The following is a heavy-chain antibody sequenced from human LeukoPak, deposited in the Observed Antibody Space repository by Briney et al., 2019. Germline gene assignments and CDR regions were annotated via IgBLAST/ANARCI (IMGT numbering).Heavy chain of an antibody. V-gene: IGHV3-23*01. CDR1: GFTFSTYV. CDR3: AKGWYSSSWYYFDY. Sequence: GGSLRLSCAASGFTFSTYVVTWVRQAPGKGLEWVSTITGSGGSTYYADSVKGRFTISRDNSKNTLYLQMNSLRAEDTAVYYCAKGWYSSSWYYFDYWGQGTLVTVSS. J-gene: IGHJ4*02. CDR2: ITGSGGST. D-gene: IGHD6-13*01.